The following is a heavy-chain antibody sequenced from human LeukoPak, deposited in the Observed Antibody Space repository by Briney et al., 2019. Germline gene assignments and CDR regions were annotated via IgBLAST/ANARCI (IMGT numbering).Heavy chain of an antibody. V-gene: IGHV1-46*01. CDR1: GGTFSSYA. J-gene: IGHJ3*02. CDR3: ARVCSGGSCYQGAFDI. CDR2: INPSGGST. Sequence: ASVKVSCKASGGTFSSYAISWVRQAPGQGLEWMGIINPSGGSTSYAQKFQGRVTMIRDTSTSTVYMELSSLRSEDTAVYYCARVCSGGSCYQGAFDIWGQGTMVTVSS. D-gene: IGHD2-15*01.